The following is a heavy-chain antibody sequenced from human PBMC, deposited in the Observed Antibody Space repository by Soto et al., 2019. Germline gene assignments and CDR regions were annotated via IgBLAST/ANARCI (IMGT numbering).Heavy chain of an antibody. CDR2: IKSKTDGGTT. J-gene: IGHJ3*02. CDR1: GFTFSNAW. V-gene: IGHV3-15*01. Sequence: GGSLRLSCAASGFTFSNAWMSWVRQAPGKGLEWVGRIKSKTDGGTTDYAAPVKGRFTISRDDSKNTLYLQMNSLKTEDTAVYYCTTSYCSGGSCYSGSLEYAFDIWGQGTMVTVSS. D-gene: IGHD2-15*01. CDR3: TTSYCSGGSCYSGSLEYAFDI.